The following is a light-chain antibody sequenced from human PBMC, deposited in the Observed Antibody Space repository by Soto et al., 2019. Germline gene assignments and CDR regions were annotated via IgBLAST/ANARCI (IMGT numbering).Light chain of an antibody. Sequence: QSALTQPPSASGSPGQSVTTSCTGTSSDVGGYNYVSWYQQHPGKAPKFMIYEVSKWPSGVPDRFSGSKSGNTASLTVSGLQADDEADYYCSSYAGSNNPVIFGGGTQLTVL. V-gene: IGLV2-8*01. CDR1: SSDVGGYNY. CDR2: EVS. J-gene: IGLJ7*01. CDR3: SSYAGSNNPVI.